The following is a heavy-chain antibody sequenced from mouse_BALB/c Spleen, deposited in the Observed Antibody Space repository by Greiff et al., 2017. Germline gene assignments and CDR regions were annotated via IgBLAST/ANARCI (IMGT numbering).Heavy chain of an antibody. D-gene: IGHD2-1*01. CDR1: GYSITSDYA. V-gene: IGHV3-2*02. CDR2: ISYSGST. CDR3: ASYGNYGWLAY. J-gene: IGHJ3*01. Sequence: DVQLQESGPGLVKPSQSLSLTCTVTGYSITSDYAWNWIRQFPGNKLEWMGYISYSGSTSYNPSLKSRISITRDTSKNQFFLQLNSVTTEDTATYDCASYGNYGWLAYWGQGTLVTVSA.